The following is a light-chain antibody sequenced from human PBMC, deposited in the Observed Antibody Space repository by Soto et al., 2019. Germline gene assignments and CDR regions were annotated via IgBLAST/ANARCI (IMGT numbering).Light chain of an antibody. V-gene: IGKV3-20*01. CDR1: QTVNRNY. CDR3: QQYSDSPRT. CDR2: GVS. Sequence: EIVLTQSPGTLALSLGDGATLSCRASQTVNRNYLAWYHQKPGQPPRLLIYGVSNRATGVPDRFSGGGSGTEFTLTISSLEPDDFGTYYCQQYSDSPRTFGQGTRVEVK. J-gene: IGKJ1*01.